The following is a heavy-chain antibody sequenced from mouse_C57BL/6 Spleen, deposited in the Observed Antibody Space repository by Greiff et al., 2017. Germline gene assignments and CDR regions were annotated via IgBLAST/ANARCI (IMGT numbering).Heavy chain of an antibody. CDR3: TAYYSNYYAMDY. J-gene: IGHJ4*01. CDR1: GFTFSNYW. V-gene: IGHV6-3*01. D-gene: IGHD2-5*01. CDR2: IRLKSDNYAT. Sequence: EVKVEESGGGLVQPGGSMKLSCVASGFTFSNYWMHWVRQSPEKGLEWVAQIRLKSDNYATHYAESVKGRFTISRDDSKSSVYLQMNNLRAEDTGIYYCTAYYSNYYAMDYWGQGTSVTVSS.